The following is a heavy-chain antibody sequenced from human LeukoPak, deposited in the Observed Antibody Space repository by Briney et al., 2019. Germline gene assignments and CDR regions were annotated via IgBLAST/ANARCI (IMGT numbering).Heavy chain of an antibody. D-gene: IGHD3-10*01. V-gene: IGHV1-46*01. CDR1: GYTFTSYY. Sequence: ASVKVSCKASGYTFTSYYMHWVRQAPGQGLEWMGIINPSGGSTSYAQKFQGRVTMTRDMSTSTVYMELSSLRSEDTAVYYCARPQEVLSVRGSLDYWGQGTLVTVSS. CDR3: ARPQEVLSVRGSLDY. CDR2: INPSGGST. J-gene: IGHJ4*02.